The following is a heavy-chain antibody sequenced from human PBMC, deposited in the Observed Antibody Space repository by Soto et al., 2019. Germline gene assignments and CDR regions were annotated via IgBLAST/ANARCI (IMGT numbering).Heavy chain of an antibody. CDR3: AHTARDYDFWSGYYLSGLDY. CDR2: ISHDGSNK. J-gene: IGHJ4*02. D-gene: IGHD3-3*01. V-gene: IGHV3-30-3*01. Sequence: SGGSLRLSCAASGFTFSSYAMHWVRQAPGKGLEWVAIISHDGSNKYYADSVKGRFTISRDNSKNTLYLQMNSLRAEDTAVYYCAHTARDYDFWSGYYLSGLDYWGQGTLVTVSS. CDR1: GFTFSSYA.